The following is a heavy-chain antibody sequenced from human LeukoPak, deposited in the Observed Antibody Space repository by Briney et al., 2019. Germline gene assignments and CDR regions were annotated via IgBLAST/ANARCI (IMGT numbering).Heavy chain of an antibody. D-gene: IGHD3-22*01. CDR2: IIPIFGTA. Sequence: SVKVSCKASGGTFSSYAISWVRQAPGQGLEWMGGIIPIFGTANYAQKSQGRVTITADKSTSTAYMELSSLRSEDTAVYYCARGSGPYYYDSSGYYYGVYFQHWGQGTLVTVSS. J-gene: IGHJ1*01. V-gene: IGHV1-69*06. CDR3: ARGSGPYYYDSSGYYYGVYFQH. CDR1: GGTFSSYA.